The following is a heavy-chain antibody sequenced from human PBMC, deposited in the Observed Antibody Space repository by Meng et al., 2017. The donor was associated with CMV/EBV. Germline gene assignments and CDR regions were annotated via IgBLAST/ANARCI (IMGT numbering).Heavy chain of an antibody. CDR3: ARGSYYRYVIDY. CDR1: DRSILCYC. J-gene: IGHJ4*02. Sequence: CTVFDRSILCYCWGCIRQPAGKGLDWIGRIYTSGSTNYNPSLKSRVTMSVDTSKNQFSLKLSSVTAADTAVYYCARGSYYRYVIDYWGQGTLVTVSS. V-gene: IGHV4-4*07. CDR2: IYTSGST. D-gene: IGHD2-21*01.